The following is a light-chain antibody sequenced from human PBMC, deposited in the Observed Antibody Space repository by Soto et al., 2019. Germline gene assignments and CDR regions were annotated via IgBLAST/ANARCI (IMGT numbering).Light chain of an antibody. CDR2: GAS. J-gene: IGKJ2*01. Sequence: EIVLTQSPGTLSLSPGERATLSCRASQSISSSYLAWYQQKPGQAPRLLIYGASSRATGIPDRFSGSGSGTDFTLTIIRLEPEDFAVYYCQQYCGSPPYTFGQGTKLEIK. CDR1: QSISSSY. CDR3: QQYCGSPPYT. V-gene: IGKV3-20*01.